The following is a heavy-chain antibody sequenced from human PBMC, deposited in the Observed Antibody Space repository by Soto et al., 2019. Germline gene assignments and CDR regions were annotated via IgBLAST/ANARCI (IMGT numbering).Heavy chain of an antibody. CDR2: LSHSGGT. V-gene: IGHV4-34*01. Sequence: QVQLQQWGAGLLKPSETLSLTCAVFGGSVNSGNYYWSWIRQPPGKGLEWIGELSHSGGTHFNPSPESRVTLAVHTSKTQCSLKMSSMTAADTALYYCARVERGTATTVVDAFDIWGPGTMVTVSS. CDR3: ARVERGTATTVVDAFDI. CDR1: GGSVNSGNYY. D-gene: IGHD1-1*01. J-gene: IGHJ3*02.